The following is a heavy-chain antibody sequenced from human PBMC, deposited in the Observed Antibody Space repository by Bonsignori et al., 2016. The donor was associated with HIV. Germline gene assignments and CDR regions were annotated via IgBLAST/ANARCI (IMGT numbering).Heavy chain of an antibody. J-gene: IGHJ4*02. D-gene: IGHD3-3*01. CDR2: ITSTSGSK. V-gene: IGHV3-23*01. CDR3: ATWRPEPTHNDFWSAYPFDS. Sequence: WIRQPPGKGLEWVSSITSTSGSKFHADSVRGRFTISRDNSKNTLYLQMNNLRAEDTAVYYCATWRPEPTHNDFWSAYPFDSWGQGTLVTVSS.